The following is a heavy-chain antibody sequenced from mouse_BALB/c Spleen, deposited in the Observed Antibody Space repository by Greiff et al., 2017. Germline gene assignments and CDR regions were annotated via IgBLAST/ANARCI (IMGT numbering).Heavy chain of an antibody. D-gene: IGHD1-1*01. CDR2: IYPGGGGT. CDR1: GYPFTDYV. J-gene: IGHJ3*01. V-gene: IGHV1-77*01. Sequence: QVQLQQSGPELVKPGASVKMSCRPSGYPFTDYVISWVKQRPGQGLEWIGEIYPGGGGTYYNEKFKDKATLTVDKSSNTAYMQLSSLTSEDSAVYVCARGTTVGPWFAYWGQGTLVTVSA. CDR3: ARGTTVGPWFAY.